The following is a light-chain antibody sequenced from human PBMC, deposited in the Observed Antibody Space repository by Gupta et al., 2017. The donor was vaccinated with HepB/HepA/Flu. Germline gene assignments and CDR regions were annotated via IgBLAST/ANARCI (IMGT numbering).Light chain of an antibody. V-gene: IGLV1-51*01. CDR1: SSNIGNYF. CDR2: DNN. J-gene: IGLJ3*02. CDR3: GTWDGGLRAGV. Sequence: QSVLTQPPSVSAAPGQKVTISCSGSSSNIGNYFVSWYQQLPGTAPKLLIYDNNKRPSGIPDRFSGSKSGTSATLDIXGXQTGDEXAYYSGTWDGGLRAGVFGGGTELTVL.